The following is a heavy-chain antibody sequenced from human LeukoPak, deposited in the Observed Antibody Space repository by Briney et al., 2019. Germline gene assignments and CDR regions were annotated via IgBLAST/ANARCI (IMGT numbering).Heavy chain of an antibody. J-gene: IGHJ4*02. CDR1: GGSISSSNW. D-gene: IGHD3-10*01. CDR3: ARARGDYYGSGSYVPPRYYFDY. V-gene: IGHV4-4*02. Sequence: KSSGTLSLTCDVSGGSISSSNWWSWVRQPPGKGLEWIGEIYHSGSTNYNPSLKTRVTISVDKSKNQFSLKLTSVTAADTAVYYCARARGDYYGSGSYVPPRYYFDYWGQGTLVTVSS. CDR2: IYHSGST.